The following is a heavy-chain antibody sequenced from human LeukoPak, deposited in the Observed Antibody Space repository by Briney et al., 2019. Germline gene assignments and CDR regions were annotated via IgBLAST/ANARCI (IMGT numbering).Heavy chain of an antibody. J-gene: IGHJ4*02. V-gene: IGHV4-39*07. CDR1: GGSISSSSYY. CDR3: ARRSGIRGIEYYFDY. D-gene: IGHD1-14*01. CDR2: IYYSGST. Sequence: PSETLSLTCTVSGGSISSSSYYWGWIRQPPGKGLEWIGSIYYSGSTYYNPSLKSRVTISVDTSKNQFSLKLSSVTAADTAVYYCARRSGIRGIEYYFDYWGQGTLVTVSS.